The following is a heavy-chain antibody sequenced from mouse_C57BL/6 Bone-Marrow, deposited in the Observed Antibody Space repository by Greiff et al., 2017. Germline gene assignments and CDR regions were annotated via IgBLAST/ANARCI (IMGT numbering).Heavy chain of an antibody. Sequence: VQLQQPGAELVKPGASVKLSCKASGYTFTSYWMHWVKQRPGQGLEWIGMIHPNSGSTNYNEKFKSKATLTVDKSSSTAYMQLSSLTSEDSAVYYCARTLLRYPSTDYYAMDYWGQGTSVTVSS. V-gene: IGHV1-64*01. CDR1: GYTFTSYW. J-gene: IGHJ4*01. D-gene: IGHD1-1*01. CDR3: ARTLLRYPSTDYYAMDY. CDR2: IHPNSGST.